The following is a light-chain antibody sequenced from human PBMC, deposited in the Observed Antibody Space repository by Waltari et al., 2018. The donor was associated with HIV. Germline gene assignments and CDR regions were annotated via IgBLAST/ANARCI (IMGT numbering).Light chain of an antibody. V-gene: IGLV2-14*01. CDR2: EVS. Sequence: QSAPTQPASVSGSPGQSITISCTGTSSDIGHYKYVSWYQQSPAKAPKLMIYEVSNRPVGVSNSFSGSKSGNTASLTISGLQAEDEADYYCSSYISTTTLFGTGTKVTVL. CDR3: SSYISTTTL. CDR1: SSDIGHYKY. J-gene: IGLJ1*01.